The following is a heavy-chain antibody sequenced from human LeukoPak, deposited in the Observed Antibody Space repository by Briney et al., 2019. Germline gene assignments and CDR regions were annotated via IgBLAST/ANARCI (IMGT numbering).Heavy chain of an antibody. V-gene: IGHV1-69*05. CDR1: GGTFSSYA. Sequence: GSSVKVSCKASGGTFSSYAMSWVRQAPGQGLEWMGRIIPIFGTANYAQKFQGRVTITTDESTSTAYMELSSLGSEGTAVYYCARGWIQLWETFDYWGQRTLVTVSS. CDR2: IIPIFGTA. J-gene: IGHJ4*02. D-gene: IGHD5-18*01. CDR3: ARGWIQLWETFDY.